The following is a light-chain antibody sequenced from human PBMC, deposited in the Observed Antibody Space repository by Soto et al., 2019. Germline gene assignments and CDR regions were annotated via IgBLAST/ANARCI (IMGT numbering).Light chain of an antibody. V-gene: IGKV1-5*01. CDR3: QQYNGYSRT. J-gene: IGKJ1*01. Sequence: DIQMTQSPSPLSAPVGDSDTITCRASPSIGDSLAWYQQKPGKAPYLLISDVSSLERGVPSRFSGSGSGTEFTLTLSSMQPDDFATFYCQQYNGYSRTFGQGTKVDIK. CDR2: DVS. CDR1: PSIGDS.